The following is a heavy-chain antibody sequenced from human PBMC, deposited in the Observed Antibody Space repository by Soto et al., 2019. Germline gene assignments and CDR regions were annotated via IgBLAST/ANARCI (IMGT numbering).Heavy chain of an antibody. D-gene: IGHD6-13*01. CDR3: TRDASRDSSARGWFDP. V-gene: IGHV3-21*01. J-gene: IGHJ5*02. CDR2: ISSNSAYI. CDR1: GFTFRSFT. Sequence: GGSLRLSCAASGFTFRSFTMNWVRQAPGKGLEWVSTISSNSAYIYYTDALKSRFTISRDNAKNSLHLQRNSLRAEDTAVYYCTRDASRDSSARGWFDPWGPGTLVTVSS.